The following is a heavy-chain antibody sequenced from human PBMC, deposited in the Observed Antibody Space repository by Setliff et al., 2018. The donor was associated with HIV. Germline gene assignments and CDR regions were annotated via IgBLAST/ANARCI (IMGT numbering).Heavy chain of an antibody. CDR1: GGSFSGYY. CDR3: AEGVAGLQYYYYYMDV. CDR2: ITHSGST. D-gene: IGHD6-19*01. J-gene: IGHJ6*03. Sequence: SETLSLTCAVYGGSFSGYYWTWIRQPPGKGLEWIGEITHSGSTNYNPSLETRVTISVDTSKNQFSLKLSSVTAADTAVYYCAEGVAGLQYYYYYMDVWGKGTTVTVSS. V-gene: IGHV4-34*01.